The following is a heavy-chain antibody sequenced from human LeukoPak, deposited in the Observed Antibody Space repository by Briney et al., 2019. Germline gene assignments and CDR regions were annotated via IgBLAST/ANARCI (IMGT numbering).Heavy chain of an antibody. J-gene: IGHJ4*02. Sequence: GGSLRLSCAASGFTFNNAWMNWVRQAPGKGLEWVGRIKSKTDGGTTDYAAPVKGRFTISRDDSKNTLYLQMSGLKTEDTAVYYCTTSLGSIAAGGTPFDYWGQGTLVTVSS. D-gene: IGHD6-13*01. V-gene: IGHV3-15*07. CDR3: TTSLGSIAAGGTPFDY. CDR2: IKSKTDGGTT. CDR1: GFTFNNAW.